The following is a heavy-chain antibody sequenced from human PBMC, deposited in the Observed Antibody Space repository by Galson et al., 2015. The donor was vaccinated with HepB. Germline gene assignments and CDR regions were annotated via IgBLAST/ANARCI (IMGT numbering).Heavy chain of an antibody. CDR1: GFSLSTSGVG. V-gene: IGHV2-5*02. CDR2: IYWDDDK. Sequence: TFSGFSLSTSGVGVGWIRQPPGKALEWLALIYWDDDKRYSPSLKSRLTITKDTSKNQVVLTMTNMDPVDTATYYCAHRGGDYGDYGGGYFDYWGQGTLVTVSS. J-gene: IGHJ4*02. CDR3: AHRGGDYGDYGGGYFDY. D-gene: IGHD4-17*01.